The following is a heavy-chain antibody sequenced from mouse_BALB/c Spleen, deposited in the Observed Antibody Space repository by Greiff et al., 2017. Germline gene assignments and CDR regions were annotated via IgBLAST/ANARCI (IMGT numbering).Heavy chain of an antibody. CDR1: GFTFSSYT. Sequence: EVHLVESGGGLVQPGGSLKLSCAASGFTFSSYTMSWVRQTPEKRLEWVAYISNGGGSTYYPDTVKGRFTISRDNAKNTLYLQMSSLKSEDTAMYYCARQELGRGFYAMDYWGQGTSVTVSS. CDR3: ARQELGRGFYAMDY. J-gene: IGHJ4*01. V-gene: IGHV5-12-2*01. CDR2: ISNGGGST. D-gene: IGHD4-1*01.